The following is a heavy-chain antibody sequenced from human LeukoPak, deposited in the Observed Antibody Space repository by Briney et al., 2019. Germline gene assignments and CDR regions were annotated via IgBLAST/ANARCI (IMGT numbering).Heavy chain of an antibody. CDR1: GGSISSYH. CDR2: IYYSGST. D-gene: IGHD1-26*01. V-gene: IGHV4-59*01. Sequence: SETLSLTCTVSGGSISSYHWSWIRQPPGKGLEWIGHIYYSGSTNYNPSLKSRVTISIDTSKNQFSLRLSSVTAADTAVYYCARGDNSGSYYWFDYWGQGTLVTVSS. CDR3: ARGDNSGSYYWFDY. J-gene: IGHJ4*02.